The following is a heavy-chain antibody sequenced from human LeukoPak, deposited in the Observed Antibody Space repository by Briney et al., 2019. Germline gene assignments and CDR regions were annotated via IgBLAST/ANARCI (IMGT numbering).Heavy chain of an antibody. CDR2: IYYSGST. CDR3: ARVVRIVGATYYFDY. D-gene: IGHD1-26*01. Sequence: SETLSLTCTVSGGSISSGDYYWSWIRQPPGKGLEWIGYIYYSGSTYYNPSLKSRVTISVDTSKNQFSLKLTSVTAADTAVYYCARVVRIVGATYYFDYWGQGTLVTVSS. J-gene: IGHJ4*02. V-gene: IGHV4-30-4*01. CDR1: GGSISSGDYY.